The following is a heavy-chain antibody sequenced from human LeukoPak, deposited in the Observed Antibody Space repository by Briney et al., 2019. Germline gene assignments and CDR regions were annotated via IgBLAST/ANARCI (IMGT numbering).Heavy chain of an antibody. CDR2: VSRSGST. V-gene: IGHV4-38-2*02. CDR3: ARDSLHYDYWSGYYSPFDY. Sequence: PSETLSLTCTVSDYSISTGHYWGWIRQPPGKGLEGIGSVSRSGSTYYNPSLKSRVTISIDRSKSQFSLKLTSVTAADTAVYYCARDSLHYDYWSGYYSPFDYWGQGTLVTVSS. CDR1: DYSISTGHY. D-gene: IGHD3-3*01. J-gene: IGHJ4*02.